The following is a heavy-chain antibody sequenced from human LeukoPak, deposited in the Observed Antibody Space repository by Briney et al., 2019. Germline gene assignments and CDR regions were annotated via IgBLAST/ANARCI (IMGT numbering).Heavy chain of an antibody. CDR2: IYSGGST. CDR3: ARWIYDFWSGYPSYYFDY. J-gene: IGHJ4*02. D-gene: IGHD3-3*01. V-gene: IGHV3-53*01. CDR1: GFTVSSNY. Sequence: GGSLRLSCAASGFTVSSNYMSWVRQAPGKGLEWVSVIYSGGSTYYADSVKGRFTISRDNSKNTLYPQMNSLRAEDTAVYYCARWIYDFWSGYPSYYFDYWGQGTLVTVSS.